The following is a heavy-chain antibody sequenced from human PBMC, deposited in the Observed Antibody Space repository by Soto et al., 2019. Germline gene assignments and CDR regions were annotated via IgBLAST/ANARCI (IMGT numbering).Heavy chain of an antibody. J-gene: IGHJ5*02. V-gene: IGHV1-46*01. CDR3: ARDRVDCSGGNCWRSVDDT. Sequence: QVQLVQSGAEVKKPGASVKVSCKASGYTFTIYYMHWVRQAPGQGLEWMGIIDPSGGGTSYAQKFQGRLTMTRDTSTSTVYMELSSLRSEDTAVYYCARDRVDCSGGNCWRSVDDTWGQGNLGTVSS. D-gene: IGHD2-15*01. CDR2: IDPSGGGT. CDR1: GYTFTIYY.